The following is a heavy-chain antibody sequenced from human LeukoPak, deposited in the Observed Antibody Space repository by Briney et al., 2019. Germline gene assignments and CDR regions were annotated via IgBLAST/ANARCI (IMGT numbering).Heavy chain of an antibody. CDR1: GFTFSSYA. CDR3: AKDLEDCSSTSCLLGVFGY. Sequence: GGSLRLSCAASGFTFSSYAMSWVRQAPGKGLEWVSAISGSGGSTYYADSVKGRFTISRDNSKNTLYLQMNSLRAEDTAVYYCAKDLEDCSSTSCLLGVFGYWGQGTLVTVSS. CDR2: ISGSGGST. J-gene: IGHJ4*02. D-gene: IGHD2-2*01. V-gene: IGHV3-23*01.